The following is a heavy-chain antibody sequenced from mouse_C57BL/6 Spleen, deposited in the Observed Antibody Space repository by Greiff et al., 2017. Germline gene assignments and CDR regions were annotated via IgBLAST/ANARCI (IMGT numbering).Heavy chain of an antibody. V-gene: IGHV1-39*01. CDR3: ARERVTTVVATDYFDY. CDR2: INPNYGTT. J-gene: IGHJ2*01. CDR1: GYSFTDYN. D-gene: IGHD1-1*01. Sequence: VQLQQSGPALVKPGASVKISCKASGYSFTDYNMNWVKQSNGKSLEWIGVINPNYGTTSYNQKFKGKATLTVDQSSSTAYMQLNSLTSEDSAVYYCARERVTTVVATDYFDYWGQGTTRTVSS.